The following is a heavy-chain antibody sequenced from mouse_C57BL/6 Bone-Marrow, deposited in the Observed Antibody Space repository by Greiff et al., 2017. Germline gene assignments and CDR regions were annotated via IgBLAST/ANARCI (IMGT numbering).Heavy chain of an antibody. CDR3: ARILYYDYDGYYCDY. J-gene: IGHJ2*01. Sequence: QVQLKQPGAELVMPGASVKLSCKASGYTFTSYWMHWVKQRPGQGLEWIGEIDPSDSYTNYNQKFKGKSTLTVDKSSSTAYMQLSSLTSEDSAVYYCARILYYDYDGYYCDYWGQGTTLTVSS. CDR2: IDPSDSYT. V-gene: IGHV1-69*01. D-gene: IGHD2-4*01. CDR1: GYTFTSYW.